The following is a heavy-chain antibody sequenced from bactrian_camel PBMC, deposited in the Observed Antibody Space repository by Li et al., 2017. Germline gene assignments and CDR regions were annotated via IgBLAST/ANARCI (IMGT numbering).Heavy chain of an antibody. CDR2: IYTGDGRT. J-gene: IGHJ7*01. CDR1: GHTFRRYC. V-gene: IGHV3S1*01. Sequence: HVQLVESGGGSVQAGGTLRLSCVAPGHTFRRYCMAWFRQQAGKEREGVASIYTGDGRTYIADSVKGRFTISQDNAKNTLYLQMNSLKPEDTAMYYCEARNYLPYCRGGYQLRYYSGMDYWGKGTQVTVS. D-gene: IGHD2*01.